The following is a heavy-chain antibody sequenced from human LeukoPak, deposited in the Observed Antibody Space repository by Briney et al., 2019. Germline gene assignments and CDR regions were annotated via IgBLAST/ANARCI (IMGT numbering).Heavy chain of an antibody. V-gene: IGHV1-69*13. J-gene: IGHJ5*02. CDR1: GGTFSSYA. Sequence: SVKVSCKASGGTFSSYAISWVRQAPGQGLEWMGGIIPIFGTANYAQKFQGRVTITADESTSTAYMELSSLRSEDTAVYYCAREGYRRRWFDPWGQGTLVTVSS. D-gene: IGHD3-16*02. CDR2: IIPIFGTA. CDR3: AREGYRRRWFDP.